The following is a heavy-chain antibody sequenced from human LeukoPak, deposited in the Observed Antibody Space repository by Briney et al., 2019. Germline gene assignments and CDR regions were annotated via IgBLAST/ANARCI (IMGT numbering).Heavy chain of an antibody. Sequence: PGASVKVSCKASGYTIISYGISWVRQAPGQGLEWMGWISVYNGNTNYAQKVQGRVTMTTDTSTSTAYMELRNLRSDDTAVYYCARTRYSSGWLDAFDFWGQGTTVIVSS. V-gene: IGHV1-18*01. D-gene: IGHD6-19*01. CDR3: ARTRYSSGWLDAFDF. CDR2: ISVYNGNT. CDR1: GYTIISYG. J-gene: IGHJ3*01.